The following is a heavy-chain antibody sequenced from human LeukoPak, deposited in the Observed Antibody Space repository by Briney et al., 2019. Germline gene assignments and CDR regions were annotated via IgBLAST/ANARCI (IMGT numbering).Heavy chain of an antibody. CDR3: AKDYSSSWPYYFDY. CDR1: GFTFSSYG. D-gene: IGHD6-13*01. J-gene: IGHJ4*02. Sequence: QPGGSLRLSCAASGFTFSSYGMHWVRQAPGKGLEWVAFIRYDGSNKYYADSVKGRFTISRDNSKNTLYLQMNSLRAEDTAVYYCAKDYSSSWPYYFDYWGQGTLVTVSS. CDR2: IRYDGSNK. V-gene: IGHV3-30*02.